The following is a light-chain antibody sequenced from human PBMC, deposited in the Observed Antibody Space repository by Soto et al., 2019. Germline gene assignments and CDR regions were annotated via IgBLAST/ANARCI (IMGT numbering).Light chain of an antibody. J-gene: IGLJ2*01. CDR2: EVT. CDR1: SNDVGGYNY. CDR3: AAWDDSLNGPV. V-gene: IGLV2-14*01. Sequence: QSALTQPASVSGSPGQSITISCTGTSNDVGGYNYVSWYQHHPGKAPKLMIYEVTNRPSGVSNRFSGSKSGNTASLTISGLQAEDEADYYCAAWDDSLNGPVFGGGTKVTVL.